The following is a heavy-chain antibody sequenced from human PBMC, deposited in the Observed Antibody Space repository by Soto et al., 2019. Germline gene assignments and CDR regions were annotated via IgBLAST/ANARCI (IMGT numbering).Heavy chain of an antibody. CDR1: GYTFSNYG. CDR3: GSNILTSGNYYACYYAMDV. Sequence: ASVKVSCKASGYTFSNYGISWVRQAPGQGLEWMGRINTYSGDTKYAQNFQGRVTMTTDTSTSTAFLEVGSLRSDDTAVYYCGSNILTSGNYYACYYAMDVWGQGTTVTVSS. CDR2: INTYSGDT. D-gene: IGHD3-10*01. J-gene: IGHJ6*02. V-gene: IGHV1-18*01.